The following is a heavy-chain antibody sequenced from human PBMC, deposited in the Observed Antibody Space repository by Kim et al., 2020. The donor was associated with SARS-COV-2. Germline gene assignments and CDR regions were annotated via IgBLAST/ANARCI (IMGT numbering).Heavy chain of an antibody. V-gene: IGHV4-34*01. CDR1: GGSFSGYY. D-gene: IGHD3-10*01. J-gene: IGHJ5*02. CDR3: ARGISYYYGSGSPLTGFDP. Sequence: SETLSLTCAVYGGSFSGYYWSWIRQPPGKGLEWIGEINHSGSTNYNPSLKSRVTISVDTSKNQFSLKLSSVTAADTAVYYCARGISYYYGSGSPLTGFDPWGQGTLVTVSS. CDR2: INHSGST.